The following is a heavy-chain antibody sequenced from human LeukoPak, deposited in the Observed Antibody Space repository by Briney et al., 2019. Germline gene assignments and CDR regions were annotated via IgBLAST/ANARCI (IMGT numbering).Heavy chain of an antibody. J-gene: IGHJ5*02. CDR2: IYYSGST. Sequence: SETLSLTCTVSGGSISSYYWSWIRQPPGKGLEWIGYIYYSGSTNYNPSLKSRVTISVDTSKNQFSLKLSSVTAADTAVYYCARSGTYYDILTGYYSGVWFAPWGQGTLVTVSS. CDR1: GGSISSYY. V-gene: IGHV4-59*01. CDR3: ARSGTYYDILTGYYSGVWFAP. D-gene: IGHD3-9*01.